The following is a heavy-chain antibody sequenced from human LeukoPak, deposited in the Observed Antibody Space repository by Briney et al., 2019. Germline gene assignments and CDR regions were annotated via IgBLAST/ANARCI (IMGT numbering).Heavy chain of an antibody. CDR2: INHSGST. V-gene: IGHV4-34*01. CDR1: GGSFSGYY. D-gene: IGHD3-3*01. CDR3: ARFHFTIFGVVYFDY. J-gene: IGHJ4*02. Sequence: ASETLSLTCAVYGGSFSGYYWSWIRQPPGEGLEWIGEINHSGSTNYNPSLKSRVTISVDTSKNQFSLKLSSVTAADTAVYYCARFHFTIFGVVYFDYWGQGTLVTVSS.